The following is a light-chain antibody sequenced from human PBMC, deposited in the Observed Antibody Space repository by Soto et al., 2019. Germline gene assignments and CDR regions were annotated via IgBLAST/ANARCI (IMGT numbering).Light chain of an antibody. Sequence: LTQPASVSGSPGQSITISCTGTSSAVGDYNYVSWYQQHPGKAPKLMIYEVSNRPSGVSNRFSGSKSGNTASLTISGLQAEDEADYYCSSYTSSSTYVFGTGTKVTVL. CDR1: SSAVGDYNY. CDR2: EVS. CDR3: SSYTSSSTYV. J-gene: IGLJ1*01. V-gene: IGLV2-14*01.